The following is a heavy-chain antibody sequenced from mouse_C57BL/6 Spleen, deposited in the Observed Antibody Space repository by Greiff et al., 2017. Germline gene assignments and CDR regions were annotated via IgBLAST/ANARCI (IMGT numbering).Heavy chain of an antibody. CDR3: AIQGSNHWYFDV. V-gene: IGHV1-72*01. CDR2: IYPNSGGT. CDR1: GYTFTSYW. Sequence: VQLQQPGAELVKPGASVKLSCKASGYTFTSYWMHWVKQRPGRGLEWIGRIYPNSGGTKYNEKFKSKATLTVDKPSSTAYMQLSSLTSEDSAVYYCAIQGSNHWYFDVWGTGTTVTVSS. J-gene: IGHJ1*03. D-gene: IGHD2-5*01.